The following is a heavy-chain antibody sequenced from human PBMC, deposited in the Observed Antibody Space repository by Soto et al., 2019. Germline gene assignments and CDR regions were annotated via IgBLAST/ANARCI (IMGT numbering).Heavy chain of an antibody. Sequence: GASVKVSCKASGYTFTSYAMHWVRQAPGQRLEWMGWINAGNGNTKYSQKFQGRVTITRDTSASTAYMELSSLRSEDTAVYYCARGYCSSTSCYTPYYYYGMDVWGQGTTVTVSS. V-gene: IGHV1-3*01. CDR2: INAGNGNT. J-gene: IGHJ6*02. CDR1: GYTFTSYA. CDR3: ARGYCSSTSCYTPYYYYGMDV. D-gene: IGHD2-2*02.